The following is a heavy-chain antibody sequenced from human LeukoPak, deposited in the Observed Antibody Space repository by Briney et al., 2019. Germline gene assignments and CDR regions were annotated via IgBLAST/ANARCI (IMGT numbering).Heavy chain of an antibody. CDR2: ISYDGSNK. V-gene: IGHV3-30*03. CDR1: GFTFSSYG. CDR3: ATMIVSYYYGMDV. Sequence: AGGSLRLSCAASGFTFSSYGMHWVRQAPGKGLEWVAVISYDGSNKYYADSVKGRFTISRDNSKNTLYLQMNSLRAEDTAVYYCATMIVSYYYGMDVWGQGTTVTVSS. J-gene: IGHJ6*02. D-gene: IGHD3-22*01.